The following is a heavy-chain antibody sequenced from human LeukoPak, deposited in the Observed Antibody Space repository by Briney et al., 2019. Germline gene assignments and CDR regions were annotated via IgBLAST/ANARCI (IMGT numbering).Heavy chain of an antibody. CDR3: ARDLTVTNWFDP. J-gene: IGHJ5*02. Sequence: QPGGSLRLSCSASGFTFSSYWMHWVRQAPGKGLVWVSHINSDGSSTTYADSVKGRFTISRDNAKNTLYLQMNSLRAEDTAVYYCARDLTVTNWFDPWGQGTLVTVSS. D-gene: IGHD4-17*01. CDR2: INSDGSST. V-gene: IGHV3-74*01. CDR1: GFTFSSYW.